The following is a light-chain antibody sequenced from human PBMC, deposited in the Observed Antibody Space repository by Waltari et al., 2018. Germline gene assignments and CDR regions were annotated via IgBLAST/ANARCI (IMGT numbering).Light chain of an antibody. CDR1: SGSVLSDSY. CDR2: STN. V-gene: IGLV8-61*01. Sequence: QTVVTPEPSFSVPPGGTVSLTCGLISGSVLSDSYPSWYHQTPGQAPRTLISSTNIRSSGVPDRFSGSILGNKAALTIAGAQADDESDYYCMLYMGSGTYVVFGGGTKLTVL. J-gene: IGLJ2*01. CDR3: MLYMGSGTYVV.